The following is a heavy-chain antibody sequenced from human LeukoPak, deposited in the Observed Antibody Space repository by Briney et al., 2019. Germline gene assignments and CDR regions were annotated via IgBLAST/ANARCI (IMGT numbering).Heavy chain of an antibody. CDR2: ISGSGGST. V-gene: IGHV3-23*01. J-gene: IGHJ4*02. D-gene: IGHD1-26*01. CDR3: AQSGSYSYRGQDY. Sequence: GGSLRLSCAASGFTFSSYAMSWVRQAPGKGLEWVSAISGSGGSTYYADSVKGRFTISRDNSKNTLYLQMNSLRAEDTAVYYCAQSGSYSYRGQDYWGQGTLVTVSS. CDR1: GFTFSSYA.